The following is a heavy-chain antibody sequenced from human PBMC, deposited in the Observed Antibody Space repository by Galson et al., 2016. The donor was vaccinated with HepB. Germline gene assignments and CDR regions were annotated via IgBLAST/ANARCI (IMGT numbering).Heavy chain of an antibody. CDR3: ARYSDSRAPFDY. CDR1: GFTFSSYA. Sequence: SLRLSCAASGFTFSSYAMPWVRQAPGKGLEWVSGISGSGANTYYANAVKGRFTISRDNSNNTLYLQVNSLRAEDTALYFCARYSDSRAPFDYWGQGSLVTVSS. CDR2: ISGSGANT. D-gene: IGHD6-13*01. J-gene: IGHJ4*02. V-gene: IGHV3-23*01.